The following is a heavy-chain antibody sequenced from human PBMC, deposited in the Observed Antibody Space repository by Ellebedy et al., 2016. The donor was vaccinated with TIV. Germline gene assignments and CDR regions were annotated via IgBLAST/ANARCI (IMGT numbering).Heavy chain of an antibody. CDR2: IDPNRGGT. Sequence: AASVKVSCKASGYTFTGYYMHWVRQAPGQGLEWMGWIDPNRGGTNYAQKFQGRVTMTRDTSISTDYMELSRLRSDDTAVYYCARDSDYYGSGSYGWFDPWGQGTLVTVPS. CDR1: GYTFTGYY. CDR3: ARDSDYYGSGSYGWFDP. J-gene: IGHJ5*02. D-gene: IGHD3-10*01. V-gene: IGHV1-2*02.